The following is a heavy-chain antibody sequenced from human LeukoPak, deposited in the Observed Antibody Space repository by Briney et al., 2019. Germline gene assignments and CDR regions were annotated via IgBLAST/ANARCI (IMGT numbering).Heavy chain of an antibody. Sequence: RPSETLSLTCTVSGGSISSGDYYWSWIRQPPGKGLEWIGYIYYSGSTYYNPSLKSRVTISVDTSKNQFSLKLSSVTAADTAVYYCARTRYGDYPYYFDYWGQGTLVTVSS. CDR2: IYYSGST. CDR1: GGSISSGDYY. J-gene: IGHJ4*02. V-gene: IGHV4-30-4*01. CDR3: ARTRYGDYPYYFDY. D-gene: IGHD4-17*01.